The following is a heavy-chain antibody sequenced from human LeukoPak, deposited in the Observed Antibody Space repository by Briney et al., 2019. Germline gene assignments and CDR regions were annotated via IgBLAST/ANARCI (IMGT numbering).Heavy chain of an antibody. Sequence: PGRSLRLSCAASGFNFSSYGMHWVRQAPGKGLEWVAVIWYDGSNKYYADSVKGRFTISRDNSKNTLYLQMNSLRAEDTAVYYCARESVLLWFGEVERGYYFDYWGQGTLVTVSS. J-gene: IGHJ4*02. CDR3: ARESVLLWFGEVERGYYFDY. CDR1: GFNFSSYG. D-gene: IGHD3-10*01. V-gene: IGHV3-33*01. CDR2: IWYDGSNK.